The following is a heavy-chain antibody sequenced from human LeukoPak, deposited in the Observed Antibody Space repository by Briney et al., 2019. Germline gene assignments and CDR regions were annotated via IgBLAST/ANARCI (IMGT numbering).Heavy chain of an antibody. D-gene: IGHD5-18*01. Sequence: SETLSLTCAVYGGSFSGYYWSWIRQPPGKGLEWIGEINHSGSTNYNPSLKSRVTISVDTSKNQFSLKLSSVTAADTAVYYCARAPHGYSYGFAIRYFDYWGQGTLVTVSS. V-gene: IGHV4-34*01. CDR2: INHSGST. CDR1: GGSFSGYY. J-gene: IGHJ4*02. CDR3: ARAPHGYSYGFAIRYFDY.